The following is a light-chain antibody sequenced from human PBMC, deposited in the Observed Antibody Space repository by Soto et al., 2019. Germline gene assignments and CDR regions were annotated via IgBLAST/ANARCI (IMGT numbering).Light chain of an antibody. V-gene: IGLV1-40*01. CDR2: GNS. CDR3: QSYDSGLSVFYV. J-gene: IGLJ1*01. CDR1: SSNIGAGYD. Sequence: QSVLTQPPSVSGAPGQRVTISCTGSSSNIGAGYDVHWYQQLPGTAPKLLIYGNSNRPSGVPDRFSGSKSGTSASLAITGLRGENEADYYCQSYDSGLSVFYVFGTGTKLPVL.